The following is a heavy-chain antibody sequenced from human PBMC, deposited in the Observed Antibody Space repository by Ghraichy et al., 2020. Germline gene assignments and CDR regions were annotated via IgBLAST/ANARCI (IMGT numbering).Heavy chain of an antibody. V-gene: IGHV4-34*01. CDR3: ARRGGYSSGWSYFDY. J-gene: IGHJ4*02. D-gene: IGHD6-19*01. CDR1: GGSFSGYY. Sequence: SETLSLTCAVYGGSFSGYYWSWIRQPPGKGLEWIGEINHSGSTNYNPSLKSRVTISVDTSKNQFSLKLSSVTAADTAVYYCARRGGYSSGWSYFDYWGQGTLVTVSS. CDR2: INHSGST.